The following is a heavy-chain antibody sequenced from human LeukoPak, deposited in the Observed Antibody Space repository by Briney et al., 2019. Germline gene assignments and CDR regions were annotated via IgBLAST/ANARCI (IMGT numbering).Heavy chain of an antibody. CDR3: ARQPNYYESSGYYSSVAFDI. V-gene: IGHV5-51*01. Sequence: GESLKIPFKAPGYSFTSYWFGWVRQMPGKGLEWMGIFYPVDSNSRYSPSFQGQVTISADKSISTAYLQWSSLKASDTAMYYCARQPNYYESSGYYSSVAFDIWGQGTMVTVSS. CDR1: GYSFTSYW. CDR2: FYPVDSNS. D-gene: IGHD3-22*01. J-gene: IGHJ3*02.